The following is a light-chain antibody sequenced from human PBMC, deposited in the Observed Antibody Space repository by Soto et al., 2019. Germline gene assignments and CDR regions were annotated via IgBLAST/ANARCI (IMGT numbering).Light chain of an antibody. CDR3: QQYGSSP. CDR2: GAS. V-gene: IGKV3-20*01. Sequence: EIVLTQSPGTLSLSPGERATLSCRASQSVSSSYLAWYQQKPGQAPRLLIYGASSRATGIPDRFSGSGSGTDFPLTISRLGPEDCAVYYCQQYGSSPFGQGTRLETK. CDR1: QSVSSSY. J-gene: IGKJ5*01.